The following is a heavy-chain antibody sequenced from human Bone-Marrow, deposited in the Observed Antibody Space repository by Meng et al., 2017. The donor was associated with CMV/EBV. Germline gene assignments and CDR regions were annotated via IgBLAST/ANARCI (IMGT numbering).Heavy chain of an antibody. D-gene: IGHD6-19*01. V-gene: IGHV3-30-3*01. Sequence: GGSLRLSCAASGFTFSSYAMHWVRQAPGKGLEWVAVISYDGSNKYYADSVKGRFTISRDNSKNTLYLQMNSLRAEDTAVYYCASSGWYSGGDYWGQGPLVTVSS. J-gene: IGHJ4*02. CDR2: ISYDGSNK. CDR3: ASSGWYSGGDY. CDR1: GFTFSSYA.